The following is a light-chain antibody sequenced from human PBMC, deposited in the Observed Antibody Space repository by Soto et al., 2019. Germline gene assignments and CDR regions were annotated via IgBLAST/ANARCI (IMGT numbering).Light chain of an antibody. V-gene: IGKV3-20*01. Sequence: EIVLTQSPGTLSLSPGERATLSCRASQSVSSSYLAWYQQKPGQAPRLLIYGTSSRATGIPDKFSGSGSGTDFTLTISRLEPEDFAVYYCLHYGSSPYTFGQGTKLEIK. CDR2: GTS. J-gene: IGKJ2*01. CDR1: QSVSSSY. CDR3: LHYGSSPYT.